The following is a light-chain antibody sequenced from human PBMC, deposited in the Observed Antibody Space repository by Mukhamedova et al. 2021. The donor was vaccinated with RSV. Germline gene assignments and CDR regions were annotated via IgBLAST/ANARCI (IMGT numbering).Light chain of an antibody. Sequence: DVGGYNYVSWYQQHPGKAPKLMIYEVSNRPSGVSNRFSGSKSGNTASLTISGLQAEDEADYYCSSYTSSSTPGVFGGGTKLTVL. CDR3: SSYTSSSTPGV. CDR2: EVS. CDR1: DVGGYNY. J-gene: IGLJ2*01. V-gene: IGLV2-14*01.